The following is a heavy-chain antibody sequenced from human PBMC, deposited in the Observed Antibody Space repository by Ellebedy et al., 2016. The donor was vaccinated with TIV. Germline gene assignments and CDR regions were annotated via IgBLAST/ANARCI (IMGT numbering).Heavy chain of an antibody. J-gene: IGHJ4*02. V-gene: IGHV4-34*01. Sequence: MPSETLSLTCAVYGGSFTGYFWSWIRQPPGKGLEWIGEVNPSGTTNDNPSLKSRVSISVDKPKKQFYLRLTSVTAADTAVYYCARARGQYLYGSGSYFTNWGQGEMVTVSS. D-gene: IGHD3-10*01. CDR1: GGSFTGYF. CDR3: ARARGQYLYGSGSYFTN. CDR2: VNPSGTT.